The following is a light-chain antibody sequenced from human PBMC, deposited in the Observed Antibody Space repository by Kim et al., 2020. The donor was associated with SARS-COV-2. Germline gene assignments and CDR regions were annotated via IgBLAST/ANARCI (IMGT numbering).Light chain of an antibody. CDR3: QQYGGSLT. CDR1: QSISYYY. CDR2: GTS. J-gene: IGKJ4*01. Sequence: LSPGHSATLSCRASQSISYYYLASYQQKPGHAPRLLIYGTSNRDTGIPDRFSGSGSGTDFTLTISRLEPEDFAVYYCQQYGGSLTFGGGTKVDIK. V-gene: IGKV3-20*01.